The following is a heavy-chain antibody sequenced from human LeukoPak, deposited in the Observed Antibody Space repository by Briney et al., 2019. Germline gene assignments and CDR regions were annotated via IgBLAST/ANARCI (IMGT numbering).Heavy chain of an antibody. Sequence: PSQTLSLTCTVSGGSISSGGYYWSWIRQPPGKGLEWIGYIYHSGSTYYNPSLKSRVTISVDTSKNQFSLKLSSVTAADTAVYYCARSRTYYDFWSGSRAFDYWGQGTLVTVSS. CDR1: GGSISSGGYY. CDR3: ARSRTYYDFWSGSRAFDY. CDR2: IYHSGST. J-gene: IGHJ4*02. V-gene: IGHV4-30-2*01. D-gene: IGHD3-3*01.